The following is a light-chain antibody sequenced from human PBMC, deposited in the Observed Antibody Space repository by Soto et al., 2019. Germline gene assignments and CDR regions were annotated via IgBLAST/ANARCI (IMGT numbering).Light chain of an antibody. CDR2: SNN. CDR1: SSNIGSNT. J-gene: IGLJ2*01. V-gene: IGLV1-44*01. CDR3: AAWDDSLNGVV. Sequence: QSVLTQPPSASGTPGQRVTISCSGSSSNIGSNTVNWYQQLPGTAPKLLIYSNNQRPLGVPDRFSGSKSGTSASVAISGLQSEDEADYYCAAWDDSLNGVVFGGGTKLTVL.